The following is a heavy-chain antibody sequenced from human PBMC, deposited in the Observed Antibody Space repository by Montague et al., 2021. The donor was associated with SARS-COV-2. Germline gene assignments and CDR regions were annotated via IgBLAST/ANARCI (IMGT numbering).Heavy chain of an antibody. CDR2: VYHGGST. CDR1: DGSFSDDY. J-gene: IGHJ5*01. V-gene: IGHV4-34*01. CDR3: ARGGIRIGMNRGVRSRPFDS. D-gene: IGHD3-10*01. Sequence: SETLSLTCAVSDGSFSDDYWSWIRQSPGKGLEWIGEVYHGGSTTYNPSVRSRVLISIDTSRSQISLNLRSVTAADTAVYYCARGGIRIGMNRGVRSRPFDSWGQGTLVTVSS.